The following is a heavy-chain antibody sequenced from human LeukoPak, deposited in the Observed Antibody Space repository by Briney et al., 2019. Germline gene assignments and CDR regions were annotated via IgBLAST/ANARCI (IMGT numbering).Heavy chain of an antibody. J-gene: IGHJ4*02. CDR2: ISSSGDIT. V-gene: IGHV3-11*01. Sequence: GGSLRLSCAASGFRFSAYYMRWIRQAPGKGLEWVSYISSSGDITYYAGSVKGRFTISRDNAKNSLYLQMNSLRADDTAVYYCATAYSGDSPPSDYWGQGTLVTVSS. D-gene: IGHD1-26*01. CDR3: ATAYSGDSPPSDY. CDR1: GFRFSAYY.